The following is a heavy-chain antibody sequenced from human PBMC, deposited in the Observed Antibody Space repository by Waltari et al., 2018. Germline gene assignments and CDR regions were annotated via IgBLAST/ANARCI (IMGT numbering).Heavy chain of an antibody. J-gene: IGHJ5*02. CDR1: GYTFTNYG. Sequence: QIQLVQSGAELKKPGASVTVSCKASGYTFTNYGITWVRQAPGQGLEWMGWISAYNGNTNYAQKLQGRVTMTTDTSTSTAYMELRSLRSDDTAVYYCAKEGDGSGKRGWFDPWGQGTLVTVSS. CDR3: AKEGDGSGKRGWFDP. V-gene: IGHV1-18*01. D-gene: IGHD3-10*01. CDR2: ISAYNGNT.